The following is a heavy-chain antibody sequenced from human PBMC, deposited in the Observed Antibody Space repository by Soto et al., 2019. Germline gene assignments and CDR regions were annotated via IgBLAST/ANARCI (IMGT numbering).Heavy chain of an antibody. CDR1: GYTFTIYG. D-gene: IGHD6-19*01. V-gene: IGHV1-18*01. CDR3: ARDVAGTGYFDY. CDR2: ISAYNGNT. Sequence: ASVKVSCKASGYTFTIYGISWVRQAPGQGLEWMGWISAYNGNTNYAQKLQGRVTMTTDTSTSTAYMELRSLRSDDTAVYYCARDVAGTGYFDYWGQGTLVTDSS. J-gene: IGHJ4*02.